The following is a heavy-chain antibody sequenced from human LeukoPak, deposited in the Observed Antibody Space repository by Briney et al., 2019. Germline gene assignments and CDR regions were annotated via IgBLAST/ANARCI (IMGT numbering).Heavy chain of an antibody. Sequence: SQTLSLTCTVSGGSISSGGYYWSWIRQPPGTGLEWIGEINHSGSTNYNPSLKSRVTISVDTSKNQFSLKLSSVTAADTAVYYCARRRPMAEFDYWGQGTLVTVSS. V-gene: IGHV4-30-2*01. D-gene: IGHD6-25*01. CDR2: INHSGST. CDR1: GGSISSGGYY. CDR3: ARRRPMAEFDY. J-gene: IGHJ4*02.